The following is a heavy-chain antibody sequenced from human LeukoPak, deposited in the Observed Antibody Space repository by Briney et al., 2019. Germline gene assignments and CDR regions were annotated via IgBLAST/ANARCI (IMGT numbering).Heavy chain of an antibody. D-gene: IGHD1-26*01. CDR1: GFVLSRFW. CDR2: LNEDGRIT. J-gene: IGHJ1*01. Sequence: GGSLRLSCAASGFVLSRFWLHWVRQVPGKGLEWVSRLNEDGRITTYANSVQGRFIISRDNSKNTPYLQMYSLRAEDTALYYCARDLGGIAGSWGQGTWVTVSS. CDR3: ARDLGGIAGS. V-gene: IGHV3-74*01.